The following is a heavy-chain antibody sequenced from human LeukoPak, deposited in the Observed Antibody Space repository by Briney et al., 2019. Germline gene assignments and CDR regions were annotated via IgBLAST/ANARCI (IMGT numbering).Heavy chain of an antibody. V-gene: IGHV3-15*01. D-gene: IGHD3-22*01. Sequence: GGSRRLSCAASGFSLSNAWINWVRQAPGKGLEWVGRIKSKTDRGTTDYAAPMKGRSTISRDDSKNTLYLQMNSLKTEDTAVYYCTAEYDSSGYYPWFFDLWGRGTLVTASS. J-gene: IGHJ2*01. CDR3: TAEYDSSGYYPWFFDL. CDR1: GFSLSNAW. CDR2: IKSKTDRGTT.